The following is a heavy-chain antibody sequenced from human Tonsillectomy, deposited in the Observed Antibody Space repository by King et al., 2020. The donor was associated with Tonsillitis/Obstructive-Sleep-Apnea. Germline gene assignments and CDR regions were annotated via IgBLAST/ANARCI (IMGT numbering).Heavy chain of an antibody. CDR2: IYYSGST. J-gene: IGHJ4*02. CDR3: ARVAEYYDSST. V-gene: IGHV4-39*02. CDR1: GGSISTRSYY. Sequence: LQLQESGPGLVKPSETLSLTCTVSGGSISTRSYYWGWIRHPPGKGLEWIGNIYYSGSTYYNPSLKSRVTISVDTSKNHLSPNLSSVTAADTAVYYCARVAEYYDSSTWGQGTLVTVSS. D-gene: IGHD3-22*01.